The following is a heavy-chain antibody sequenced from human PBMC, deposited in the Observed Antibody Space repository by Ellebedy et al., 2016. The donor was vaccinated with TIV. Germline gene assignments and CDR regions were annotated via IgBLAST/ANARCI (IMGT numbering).Heavy chain of an antibody. V-gene: IGHV1-8*02. CDR2: MNPNSGNT. J-gene: IGHJ4*02. Sequence: AASVKVFCKASGYTFTGYYMHWVRQAPGQGLEWMGWMNPNSGNTGYAQKFQGRVTMTRNTSISTAYMELSSLRSEDTAVYYCARSWAATIRPGFDYWGQGTLVTVSS. D-gene: IGHD5-24*01. CDR1: GYTFTGYY. CDR3: ARSWAATIRPGFDY.